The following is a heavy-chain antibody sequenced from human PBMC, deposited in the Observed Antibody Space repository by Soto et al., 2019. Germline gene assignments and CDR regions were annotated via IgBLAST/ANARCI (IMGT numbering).Heavy chain of an antibody. J-gene: IGHJ4*02. CDR3: ARDGGRHSGGIDY. Sequence: QVQLVQSGAEVKKPGSSVKVSCKASGGTFSSYSINWVRQAPGQGLEWMGEIIPIFGTANSAQKFQGGVTITADESTSTAYMELSSLRSEDTAVYYCARDGGRHSGGIDYWGQGTLVTVSS. CDR1: GGTFSSYS. D-gene: IGHD1-26*01. V-gene: IGHV1-69*01. CDR2: IIPIFGTA.